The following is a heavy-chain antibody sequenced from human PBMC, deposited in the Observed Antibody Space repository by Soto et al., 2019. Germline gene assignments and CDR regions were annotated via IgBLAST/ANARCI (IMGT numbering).Heavy chain of an antibody. V-gene: IGHV3-23*01. J-gene: IGHJ4*02. D-gene: IGHD3-10*01. CDR2: ISGSGGST. CDR1: GFTFSSYA. Sequence: GGSLRLSCAASGFTFSSYAMSWVRQAPGKGLEWVSAISGSGGSTYYADSVKGRFTISRDNSKNTLYLQMNSLRAEDTAVYYCAKDYRIRGVIILYVYDYWGQGTLVTVSS. CDR3: AKDYRIRGVIILYVYDY.